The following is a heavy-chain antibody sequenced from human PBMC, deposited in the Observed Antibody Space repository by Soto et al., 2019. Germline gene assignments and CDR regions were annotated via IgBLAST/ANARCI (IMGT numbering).Heavy chain of an antibody. CDR2: IIPIFGTA. J-gene: IGHJ5*02. CDR3: ARVFYDSSGDRRRNWFDP. V-gene: IGHV1-69*06. CDR1: GGTFSSYA. D-gene: IGHD3-22*01. Sequence: SVKVSCKASGGTFSSYAISWVRQAPGQGLEWMGGIIPIFGTANYARKFQGRVTITADKSTSTAYMELSSLRSEDTAVYYCARVFYDSSGDRRRNWFDPWGQGTLVTVSS.